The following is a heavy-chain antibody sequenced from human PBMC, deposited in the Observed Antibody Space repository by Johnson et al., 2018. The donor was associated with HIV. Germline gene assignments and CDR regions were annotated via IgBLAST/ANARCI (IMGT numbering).Heavy chain of an antibody. J-gene: IGHJ3*02. D-gene: IGHD6-6*01. Sequence: QVQVVESGGGVVQPGRSLRLSCAASGFTFSSYAMHWVRQAPGKGLEWVAVISYDGSNQYYADSVKGRFTISRDNSKNTLYLQMNSLRAEDTAVYYCAPIAAHHDAFDIWGQGTMVTVSS. CDR2: ISYDGSNQ. CDR3: APIAAHHDAFDI. CDR1: GFTFSSYA. V-gene: IGHV3-30-3*01.